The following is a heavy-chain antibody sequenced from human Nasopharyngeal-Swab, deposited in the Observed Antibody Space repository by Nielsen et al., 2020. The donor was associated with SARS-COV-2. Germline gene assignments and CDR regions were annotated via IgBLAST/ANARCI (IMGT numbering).Heavy chain of an antibody. CDR3: AKDYYDSSGYLDAFDI. J-gene: IGHJ3*02. V-gene: IGHV3-33*06. D-gene: IGHD3-22*01. CDR1: GFTFSSYG. Sequence: LSLTCAASGFTFSSYGMHWVRQAPGKGLEWVAVIWYDGSNKYYADSVKGRFTISRDNSKNTLYLQMNSLRAEDTAVYYCAKDYYDSSGYLDAFDIWGQGTMVTVSS. CDR2: IWYDGSNK.